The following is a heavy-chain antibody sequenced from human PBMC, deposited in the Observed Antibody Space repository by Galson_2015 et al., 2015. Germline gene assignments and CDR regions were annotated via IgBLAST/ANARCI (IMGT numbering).Heavy chain of an antibody. Sequence: SLRLSCAASGFTFSSYGMHWVRQAPGKGLEWVAVIWYDGSNKYYADSVKGRFTISRDNSKNTLYLQMNSLRAEDTAVYYCARAWGYYDSSGYYTSFDYWGQGTLVTVSS. CDR3: ARAWGYYDSSGYYTSFDY. CDR1: GFTFSSYG. D-gene: IGHD3-22*01. V-gene: IGHV3-33*01. J-gene: IGHJ4*02. CDR2: IWYDGSNK.